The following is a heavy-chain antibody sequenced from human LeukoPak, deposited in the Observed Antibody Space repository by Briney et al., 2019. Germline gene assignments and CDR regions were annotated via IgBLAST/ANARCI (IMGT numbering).Heavy chain of an antibody. CDR2: IRSSTTYV. Sequence: GGSLRLSCAASGFTFSNYNMNWVRQAPGKGLEWVSSIRSSTTYVYYADSVKGRFTISRDNPKNSLYLQMNSLRAEDTAVYYCARDSLTMIVGRQKRGLDYWGQGTLVTVSS. V-gene: IGHV3-21*01. CDR3: ARDSLTMIVGRQKRGLDY. CDR1: GFTFSNYN. J-gene: IGHJ4*02. D-gene: IGHD3-22*01.